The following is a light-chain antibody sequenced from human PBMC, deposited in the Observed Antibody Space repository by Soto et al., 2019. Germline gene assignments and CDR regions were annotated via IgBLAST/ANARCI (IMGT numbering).Light chain of an antibody. CDR2: GAS. CDR3: QQGYSTIT. CDR1: QSIYTY. Sequence: DIQMTQSPSSLSASVGDRVSITWRASQSIYTYLNWYQQKAGKAPALLIHGASTLQCGVPSRFSGSGAGTDFTLTITSLQPEDFATYVCQQGYSTITFGQGTRLDIK. V-gene: IGKV1-39*01. J-gene: IGKJ5*01.